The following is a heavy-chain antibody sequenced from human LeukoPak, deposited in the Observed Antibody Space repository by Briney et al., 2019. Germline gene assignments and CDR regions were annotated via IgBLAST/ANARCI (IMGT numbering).Heavy chain of an antibody. CDR1: GFTVSSNY. D-gene: IGHD3-10*01. CDR3: ARDTGLL. J-gene: IGHJ4*02. Sequence: GGSLRLSCAASGFTVSSNYMSWVRQAPGKGLEWVSVIYSGCSTYYADSVKGRFTISTDNSKNTLYLQMNSLRAEDAAVYYCARDTGLLWGQGTLVTVSS. CDR2: IYSGCST. V-gene: IGHV3-53*01.